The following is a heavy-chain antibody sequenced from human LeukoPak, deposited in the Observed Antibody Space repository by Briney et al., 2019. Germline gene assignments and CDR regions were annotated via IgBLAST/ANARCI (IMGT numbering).Heavy chain of an antibody. D-gene: IGHD3-10*01. CDR3: ARDGYYGSGSYYKDAFDI. CDR1: GGSISSGSYY. J-gene: IGHJ3*02. CDR2: IYTSGST. Sequence: SQTLSLTCTVSGGSISSGSYYWSRIRQPAGKGLEWIGRIYTSGSTNYNPSLKSRVTISVDTSKNQFSLKLSSVTAADTAVYYCARDGYYGSGSYYKDAFDIWGQGTMVTVSS. V-gene: IGHV4-61*02.